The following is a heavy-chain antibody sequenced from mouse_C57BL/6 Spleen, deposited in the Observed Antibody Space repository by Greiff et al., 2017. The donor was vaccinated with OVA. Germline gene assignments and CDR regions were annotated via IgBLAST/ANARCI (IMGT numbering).Heavy chain of an antibody. D-gene: IGHD1-1*01. Sequence: QVQLQQPGAELVKPGASVKLSCKASGYTFTSYWMHWVKQRPGQGLEWIGMIHPNSCSTNYNEKFKSKATLTVDKSSSTAYMQLSSLTSEDSAVYYCARDYYASCAYWGQGTLVTVSA. CDR3: ARDYYASCAY. CDR2: IHPNSCST. CDR1: GYTFTSYW. V-gene: IGHV1-64*01. J-gene: IGHJ3*01.